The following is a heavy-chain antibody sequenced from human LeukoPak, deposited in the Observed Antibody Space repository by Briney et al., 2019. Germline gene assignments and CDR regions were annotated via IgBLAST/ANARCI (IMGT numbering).Heavy chain of an antibody. Sequence: AGGSLRLSCAASGFSFSSYAMSWVRQAPGKGLEWASAISSSGYTTYYADSVKGRFSISRDNSKNTVYLQMSSLRGEDTAVYHCAKEYCSGGSCYSGYWGQGALVTVSS. V-gene: IGHV3-23*01. D-gene: IGHD2-15*01. CDR2: ISSSGYTT. J-gene: IGHJ4*02. CDR1: GFSFSSYA. CDR3: AKEYCSGGSCYSGY.